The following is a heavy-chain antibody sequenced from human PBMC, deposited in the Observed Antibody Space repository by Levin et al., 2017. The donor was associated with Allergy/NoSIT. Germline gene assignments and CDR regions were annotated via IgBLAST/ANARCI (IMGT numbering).Heavy chain of an antibody. CDR2: ISPYNGNT. J-gene: IGHJ5*02. CDR3: ARDYYNGSWSYRRWFDP. Sequence: ASVKVSCKASGYTFTSYGISWVRQAPGQGLEWMGWISPYNGNTNYAQKLQGRVTMTTDTSTSTAYMELRSLRSDDTAVYYCARDYYNGSWSYRRWFDPWGQGTLVTVSS. CDR1: GYTFTSYG. V-gene: IGHV1-18*01. D-gene: IGHD3-10*01.